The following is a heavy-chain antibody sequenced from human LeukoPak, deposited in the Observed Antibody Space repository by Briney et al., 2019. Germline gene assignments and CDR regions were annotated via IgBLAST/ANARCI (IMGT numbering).Heavy chain of an antibody. J-gene: IGHJ4*02. CDR1: GGSFSGYY. CDR3: ARPRRPSIAVRQPFDY. V-gene: IGHV4-34*01. D-gene: IGHD6-6*01. Sequence: SETLSLTCAVYGGSFSGYYWSWIRQPPGKGLEWIGEINHSGSTNYNPSLKSRVTISVDTSKNQFSLKLSSVTAADTAVYYCARPRRPSIAVRQPFDYWGQGTLVTVSS. CDR2: INHSGST.